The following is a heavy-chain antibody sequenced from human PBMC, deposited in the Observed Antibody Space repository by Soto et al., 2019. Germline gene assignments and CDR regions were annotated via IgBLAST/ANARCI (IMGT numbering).Heavy chain of an antibody. CDR3: ATGVAGPLHWFDP. V-gene: IGHV1-3*01. J-gene: IGHJ5*02. CDR2: INAGNGNT. Sequence: QVQLVQSGAEVKKPGASVKVSCKASGYTFTSYAMHWVRQAPGQRLEWMGWINAGNGNTKYSQKFQGRVTITRDTSASTAYMEPSSLRSEDTAVYYCATGVAGPLHWFDPWGQGTLVTVSS. D-gene: IGHD6-19*01. CDR1: GYTFTSYA.